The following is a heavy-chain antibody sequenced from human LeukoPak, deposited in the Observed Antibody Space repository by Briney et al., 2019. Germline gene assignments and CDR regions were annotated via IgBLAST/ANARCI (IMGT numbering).Heavy chain of an antibody. J-gene: IGHJ4*02. CDR2: IKQDGSVK. V-gene: IGHV3-7*01. CDR1: GFTFSSYW. Sequence: GGSLRLSCAASGFTFSSYWMTWVRQAPGKGLEWVANIKQDGSVKQYGGSVKGRFTISRDNAKNSLYLQMNSLRAEDTAVYYCARDTNGWNDYWGQGTLVTVSS. CDR3: ARDTNGWNDY. D-gene: IGHD2-8*01.